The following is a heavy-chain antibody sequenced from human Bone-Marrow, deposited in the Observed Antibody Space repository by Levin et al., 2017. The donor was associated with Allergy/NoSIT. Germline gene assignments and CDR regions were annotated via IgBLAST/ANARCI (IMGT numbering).Heavy chain of an antibody. D-gene: IGHD4-17*01. V-gene: IGHV3-49*03. CDR3: TRGPPMTTVTSDAFDI. CDR2: IRSKAYGGTT. Sequence: GGSLRLSCTASGFTFGDYAMSWFRQAPGKGLEWVGFIRSKAYGGTTEYAASVKGRFTISRDDSKSIAYLQMNSLKTEDTAVYYCTRGPPMTTVTSDAFDIWGQGTMVTVSS. CDR1: GFTFGDYA. J-gene: IGHJ3*02.